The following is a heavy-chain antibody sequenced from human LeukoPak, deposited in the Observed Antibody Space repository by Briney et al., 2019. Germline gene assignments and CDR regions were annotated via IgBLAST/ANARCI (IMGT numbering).Heavy chain of an antibody. CDR2: TYYRSKWYS. J-gene: IGHJ4*02. CDR1: GDSVSSNSAA. Sequence: PQTLSLTCAISGDSVSSNSAAWNWIRQSPSRGLEWLGRTYYRSKWYSYYAPSVKSRITINPDTSKNQFSLQLKSVTPEDTAVYYCARMVGLVSDYWGQGTLVTVSS. V-gene: IGHV6-1*01. D-gene: IGHD3-10*01. CDR3: ARMVGLVSDY.